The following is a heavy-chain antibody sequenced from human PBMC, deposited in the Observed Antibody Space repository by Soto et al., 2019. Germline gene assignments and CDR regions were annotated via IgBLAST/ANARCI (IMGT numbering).Heavy chain of an antibody. V-gene: IGHV3-33*01. D-gene: IGHD3-10*01. J-gene: IGHJ3*02. CDR3: ARDDYYGSGSYNAFDI. Sequence: GGSLRLSCAASGFTFSSYGMHWVRQAPGKGLEWVAVIWYDGSNKYYADSVKGRFTISRDNSKNTLYLQMNSLRAEDTAVYYSARDDYYGSGSYNAFDIWGQGTMVTVSS. CDR1: GFTFSSYG. CDR2: IWYDGSNK.